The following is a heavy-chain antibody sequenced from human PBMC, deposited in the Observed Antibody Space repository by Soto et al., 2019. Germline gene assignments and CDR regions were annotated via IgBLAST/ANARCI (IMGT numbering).Heavy chain of an antibody. CDR2: IYYSGST. CDR1: GGSISSYY. Sequence: SETLSLTCTVSGGSISSYYWTWIRQPPGKGLEWIGYIYYSGSTNYNPSLKSRITISVDTSKNQFSLKLSSVTAADTAVYYCARTTESNYYYYGMDVWGQGTTVTVSS. D-gene: IGHD1-1*01. V-gene: IGHV4-59*08. CDR3: ARTTESNYYYYGMDV. J-gene: IGHJ6*02.